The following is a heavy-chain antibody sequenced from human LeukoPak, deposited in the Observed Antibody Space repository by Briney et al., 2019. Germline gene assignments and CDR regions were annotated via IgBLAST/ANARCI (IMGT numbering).Heavy chain of an antibody. J-gene: IGHJ3*02. CDR1: GGSISSYY. Sequence: SETLSLTCTVSGGSISSYYWSWIRQPPGRGLEWIGYIYYSGSTNYNPSLKSRVTISVDTSKNQFSLKLSSVTAADTAVYYCARDSGGYDYVWGSYRSDAFDIWGQGTMVTVSS. CDR2: IYYSGST. CDR3: ARDSGGYDYVWGSYRSDAFDI. V-gene: IGHV4-59*01. D-gene: IGHD3-16*02.